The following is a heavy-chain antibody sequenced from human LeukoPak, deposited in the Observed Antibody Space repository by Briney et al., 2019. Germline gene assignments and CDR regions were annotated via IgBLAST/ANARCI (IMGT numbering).Heavy chain of an antibody. J-gene: IGHJ4*02. CDR3: TRRGDGDYGDY. V-gene: IGHV3-73*01. CDR1: GFTFSGSA. Sequence: PGGSLKLSCAASGFTFSGSAMHWVRQASGKGLEWVGRIKSKANNYATAYAASVKGRFTISRDDSENTAFLQMTSLKTEDTAVYCCTRRGDGDYGDYWGQGTLVTVSS. CDR2: IKSKANNYAT. D-gene: IGHD4-17*01.